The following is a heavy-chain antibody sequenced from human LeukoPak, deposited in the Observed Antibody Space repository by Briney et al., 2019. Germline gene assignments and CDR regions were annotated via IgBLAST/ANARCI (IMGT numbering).Heavy chain of an antibody. CDR1: GGSINSSNYY. CDR3: ARYRGWSYFDY. D-gene: IGHD6-19*01. J-gene: IGHJ4*02. V-gene: IGHV4-39*01. CDR2: IYSSVST. Sequence: PSETLSLTCTVSGGSINSSNYYWGWIRQPPGKGLEWIGSIYSSVSTYYNPSLKSRVTISVDTSKNQFSLRLTSVTAADTAVYFCARYRGWSYFDYWGQGTLVTVSS.